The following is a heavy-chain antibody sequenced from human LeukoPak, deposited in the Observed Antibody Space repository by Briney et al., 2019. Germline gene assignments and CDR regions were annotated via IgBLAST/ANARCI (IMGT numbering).Heavy chain of an antibody. J-gene: IGHJ4*02. CDR1: GFTFSSYA. D-gene: IGHD3-10*01. V-gene: IGHV3-23*01. Sequence: GGSLGLSCAASGFTFSSYAMTWVRQAPGKGLEWVSAISGSGDSTYYADSVKGLFTISRDNSKNTLYLQMNRLRAEDTAVYYCAKDSRSYYYGSGKDIPTGYWGQGTLVTVSS. CDR3: AKDSRSYYYGSGKDIPTGY. CDR2: ISGSGDST.